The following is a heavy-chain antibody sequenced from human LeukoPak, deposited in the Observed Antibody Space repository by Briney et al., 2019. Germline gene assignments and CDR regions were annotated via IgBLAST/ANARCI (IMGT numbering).Heavy chain of an antibody. CDR3: AREEDSSGYSDAFDI. CDR1: GFTDSSNY. Sequence: GGSLRLSCAASGFTDSSNYMSWVRQAPGKGLEWASIIYSGGSTYYADSVKGRFTISRDSSKNTLYLQMNSLRAEDTAVYYCAREEDSSGYSDAFDIWGQGTMVTVSS. J-gene: IGHJ3*02. V-gene: IGHV3-53*01. D-gene: IGHD3-22*01. CDR2: IYSGGST.